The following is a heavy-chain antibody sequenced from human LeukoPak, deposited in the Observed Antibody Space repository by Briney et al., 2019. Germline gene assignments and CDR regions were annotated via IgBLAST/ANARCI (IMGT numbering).Heavy chain of an antibody. J-gene: IGHJ4*02. D-gene: IGHD6-13*01. Sequence: GESLKISCKGSGYSFTNYLIGWVRQMPGKGLEWMGIIYPGDSDTRYSPSFQGQVTISADKSISTAYLQWSSLKASDTAMYYCARLLRNIAAAVYYFDYWGQGTLVTVSS. CDR1: GYSFTNYL. V-gene: IGHV5-51*01. CDR2: IYPGDSDT. CDR3: ARLLRNIAAAVYYFDY.